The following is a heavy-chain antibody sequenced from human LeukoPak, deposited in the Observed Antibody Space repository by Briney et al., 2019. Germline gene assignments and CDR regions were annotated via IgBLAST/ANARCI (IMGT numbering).Heavy chain of an antibody. V-gene: IGHV3-21*01. J-gene: IGHJ4*02. D-gene: IGHD1-7*01. CDR2: ISSSSSYI. CDR3: ASGDNWNYALFDY. Sequence: PGRSLRLSCAASGFTFSSYSMNWVRQAPGKGLEWVSSISSSSSYIYYADSVKGRFTISRDNAKNSLYLQMNSLRAEDTAVYYCASGDNWNYALFDYWGQGTLVTVSS. CDR1: GFTFSSYS.